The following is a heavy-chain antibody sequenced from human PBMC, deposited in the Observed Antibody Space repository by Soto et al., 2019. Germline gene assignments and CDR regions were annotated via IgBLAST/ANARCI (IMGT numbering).Heavy chain of an antibody. CDR2: INHSGST. CDR1: GGSFSGYY. J-gene: IGHJ5*02. CDR3: ARGGVPDSSSWYDFWFDP. D-gene: IGHD6-13*01. Sequence: SETLSLTCAVYGGSFSGYYGSWIRQPPGKGLEWIGEINHSGSTNYNPSLKSRVTISVDTSKNQFSLKLSSVTAADTAVYYCARGGVPDSSSWYDFWFDPWGQGTLVTVSS. V-gene: IGHV4-34*01.